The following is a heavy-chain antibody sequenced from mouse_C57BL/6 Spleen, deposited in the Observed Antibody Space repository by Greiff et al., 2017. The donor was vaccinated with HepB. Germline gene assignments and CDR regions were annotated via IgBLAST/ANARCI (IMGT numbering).Heavy chain of an antibody. CDR2: INPSTGGT. D-gene: IGHD1-1*01. V-gene: IGHV1-42*01. J-gene: IGHJ1*03. Sequence: EVQLQQSGPELVKPGASVKISCKASGYSFTGYYMNWVKQSPEKSLEWIGEINPSTGGTTYNQKFKAKATLTVDKSSSTAYMQLKSLTSEDSAVYYCARGGITTVVAPYWYFDVWGTGTTVTVSS. CDR1: GYSFTGYY. CDR3: ARGGITTVVAPYWYFDV.